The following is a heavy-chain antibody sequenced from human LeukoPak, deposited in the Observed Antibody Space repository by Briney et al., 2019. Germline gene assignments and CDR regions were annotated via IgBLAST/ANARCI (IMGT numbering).Heavy chain of an antibody. D-gene: IGHD3-3*01. CDR2: IWYDGSNK. CDR1: GFTFSSYG. J-gene: IGHJ6*03. CDR3: ARDHPPQILRAGYYYYYMDV. V-gene: IGHV3-33*01. Sequence: PGGSLRLSCAASGFTFSSYGMHWVRQAPGKGLEWVAVIWYDGSNKYYADSVKGRFTISRDNSKNTLYLQMNSLRAEDTAVYYCARDHPPQILRAGYYYYYMDVWGKGTTVTVSS.